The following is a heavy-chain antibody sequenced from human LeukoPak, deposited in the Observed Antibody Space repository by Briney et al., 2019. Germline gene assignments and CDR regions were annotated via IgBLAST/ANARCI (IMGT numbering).Heavy chain of an antibody. CDR3: ARGGAARPDY. CDR2: ISGSNSNI. J-gene: IGHJ4*02. V-gene: IGHV3-48*01. Sequence: GGSLRLSCAAAGFTFSTSGMNWVRQAPGKGLEWVSYISGSNSNINYADSVKGRFTIPRDNAKNSLYLQMNSLRAEDTAVYYCARGGAARPDYWGQGTMVTVSS. D-gene: IGHD6-6*01. CDR1: GFTFSTSG.